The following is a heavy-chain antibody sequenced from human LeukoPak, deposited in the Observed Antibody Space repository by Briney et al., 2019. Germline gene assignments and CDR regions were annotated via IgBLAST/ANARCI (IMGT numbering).Heavy chain of an antibody. CDR2: IYTSGST. J-gene: IGHJ4*02. CDR3: ARASFFRYYDSGGYYPYYFDY. V-gene: IGHV4-61*02. D-gene: IGHD3-22*01. Sequence: SETLSLTCTVSGGSISSGSYYWSWIRQPAGKGLEWIGRIYTSGSTNYNPSLKSRVTISVDTSKNQFSLKLSSVTAADTAVYYCARASFFRYYDSGGYYPYYFDYWGQGTLVTVSS. CDR1: GGSISSGSYY.